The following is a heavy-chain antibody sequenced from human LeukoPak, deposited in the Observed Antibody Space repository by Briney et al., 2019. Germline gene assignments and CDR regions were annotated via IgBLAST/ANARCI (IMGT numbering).Heavy chain of an antibody. J-gene: IGHJ4*02. Sequence: ASVKVSCKASGYTFTSYGISWVRQAPGQGLEWMGWISAYNGNTNYARKLQGRVTMTTDTSTSTAYMELRSLRSDDTAVYYCARDKYCSSTSCLDYWGQGTLVTVSS. CDR3: ARDKYCSSTSCLDY. V-gene: IGHV1-18*01. CDR2: ISAYNGNT. CDR1: GYTFTSYG. D-gene: IGHD2-2*01.